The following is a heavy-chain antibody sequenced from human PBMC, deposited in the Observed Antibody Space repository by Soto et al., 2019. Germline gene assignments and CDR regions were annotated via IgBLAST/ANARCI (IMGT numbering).Heavy chain of an antibody. Sequence: QVQLVQSGAEIKKPGASVKVSCKASGYTFSNFQIHWVRQAPGQGLEWMGVINPGQGSSNYAQNFQGRLTLTRDMSTNSVHMELSRLRFDDTAILYCARGRAHLGFCHGDCQPDALDVWGQGTLVTVSS. D-gene: IGHD2-21*02. CDR3: ARGRAHLGFCHGDCQPDALDV. J-gene: IGHJ3*01. V-gene: IGHV1-46*01. CDR2: INPGQGSS. CDR1: GYTFSNFQ.